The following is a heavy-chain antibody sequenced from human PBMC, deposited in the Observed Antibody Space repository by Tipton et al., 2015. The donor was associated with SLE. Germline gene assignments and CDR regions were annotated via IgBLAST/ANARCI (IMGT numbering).Heavy chain of an antibody. Sequence: TLSLTCTVSSGSISSSSYYWGWIRQPPGKGLEWIGSIYYSGSTYYNPSLKSRVTISVDTSKNQFSLKLSSVTAADTAVYYCARDKAIFGAGYYMDVWGKGTTVTVSS. CDR2: IYYSGST. V-gene: IGHV4-39*07. J-gene: IGHJ6*03. CDR3: ARDKAIFGAGYYMDV. D-gene: IGHD3-3*01. CDR1: SGSISSSSYY.